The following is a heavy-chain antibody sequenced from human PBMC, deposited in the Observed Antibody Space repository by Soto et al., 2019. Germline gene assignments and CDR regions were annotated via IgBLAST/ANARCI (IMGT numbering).Heavy chain of an antibody. Sequence: VQLQESGPGLVKPSQTLSLTCTVSSGSISSADYYWSWIRQPPGKGLEWIGYIYYTGSAYYNPSLKSRVTMSVDTSKNQISLKVTSVTAADTAVYYCASSGSSNWFDPWGQGTLVTVSS. D-gene: IGHD1-26*01. V-gene: IGHV4-30-4*01. CDR3: ASSGSSNWFDP. CDR1: SGSISSADYY. J-gene: IGHJ5*02. CDR2: IYYTGSA.